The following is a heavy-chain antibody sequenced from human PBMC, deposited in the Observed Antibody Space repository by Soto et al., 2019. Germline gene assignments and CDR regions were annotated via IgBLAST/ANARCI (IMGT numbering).Heavy chain of an antibody. CDR1: GFTFSSYS. J-gene: IGHJ4*02. D-gene: IGHD6-19*01. CDR3: TREGPVAGTSPFDY. CDR2: IWYDGNNK. Sequence: VQLVESGGGLVKPGGSLRLSCAASGFTFSSYSMNWVRQAPGKGLEWVAVIWYDGNNKYYADSVKGRFTISRDNSKNTVDLQMSSLRAEDTAVYYCTREGPVAGTSPFDYWGQGTLVTVSS. V-gene: IGHV3-33*08.